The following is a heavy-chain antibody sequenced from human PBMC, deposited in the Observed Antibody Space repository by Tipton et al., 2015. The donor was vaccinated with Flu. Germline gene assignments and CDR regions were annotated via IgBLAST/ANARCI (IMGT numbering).Heavy chain of an antibody. Sequence: TLSLTCTVSGGSIRSSTYYWSWIRQPAGKGLEWIGRIYISGSTNYNASLKSRVTISVDTSKNQFSQRLSSVTAADTAVYYCARSTYYYGSGSSDYWGQGTLVAVSS. CDR1: GGSIRSSTYY. V-gene: IGHV4-61*02. J-gene: IGHJ4*02. D-gene: IGHD3-10*01. CDR2: IYISGST. CDR3: ARSTYYYGSGSSDY.